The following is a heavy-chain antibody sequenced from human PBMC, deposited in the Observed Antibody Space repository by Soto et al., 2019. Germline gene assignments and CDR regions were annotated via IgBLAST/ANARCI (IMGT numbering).Heavy chain of an antibody. V-gene: IGHV5-51*01. CDR2: IYPGNSDI. Sequence: GESLKISCQGSGYSFTTYWIGWVRQMPGKGLEWMGIIYPGNSDIRYSPSFQGRVTITRDTSTSTVYMGMSSLRSEDTAVYYCASRDPDILTTYSYSMDVWGQGTTVTVSS. D-gene: IGHD3-9*01. CDR1: GYSFTTYW. J-gene: IGHJ6*02. CDR3: ASRDPDILTTYSYSMDV.